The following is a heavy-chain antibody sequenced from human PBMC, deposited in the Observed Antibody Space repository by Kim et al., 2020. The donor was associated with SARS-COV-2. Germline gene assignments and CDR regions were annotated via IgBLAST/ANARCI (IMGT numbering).Heavy chain of an antibody. CDR1: GYSFTSYW. V-gene: IGHV5-51*01. Sequence: GESLKISCKGSGYSFTSYWIGWVRQMPGKGLEWMGIIYPSDSDTRYSPSFQGQVTISADKSISTAYLQWSSLKASDTAMYYCASGGIVPYDYVWGSYLPRYWGQGTLVTVSS. CDR3: ASGGIVPYDYVWGSYLPRY. J-gene: IGHJ4*02. D-gene: IGHD3-16*01. CDR2: IYPSDSDT.